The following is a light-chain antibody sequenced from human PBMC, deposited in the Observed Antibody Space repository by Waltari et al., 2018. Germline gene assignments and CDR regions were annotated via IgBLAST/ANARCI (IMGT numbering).Light chain of an antibody. Sequence: QSVLTQPPSVSGAPGQRVTISCTGSGSNIGAGYDVHWYQQLPRAAPKLLIYGISNRPLGVPDRFFGSTSGTSASLAITGLQAEDEADYYCQSYDTSLSVVFGGGTKLTVL. V-gene: IGLV1-40*01. CDR3: QSYDTSLSVV. CDR1: GSNIGAGYD. J-gene: IGLJ3*02. CDR2: GIS.